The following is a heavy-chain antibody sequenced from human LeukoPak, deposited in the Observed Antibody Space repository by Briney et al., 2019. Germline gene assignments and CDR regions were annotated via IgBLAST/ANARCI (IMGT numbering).Heavy chain of an antibody. CDR3: AKDLPRGAAAGTKGMVV. Sequence: GRSLRLSCAASGFTFSSYCMHSVRQAPGKGLEWVAVISYDGSNKYYADSVKGRFTISRDNSKNTLYLQMNSLRAEDTAVYYCAKDLPRGAAAGTKGMVVWGQGTTVTVSS. CDR2: ISYDGSNK. CDR1: GFTFSSYC. J-gene: IGHJ6*02. V-gene: IGHV3-30*18. D-gene: IGHD6-13*01.